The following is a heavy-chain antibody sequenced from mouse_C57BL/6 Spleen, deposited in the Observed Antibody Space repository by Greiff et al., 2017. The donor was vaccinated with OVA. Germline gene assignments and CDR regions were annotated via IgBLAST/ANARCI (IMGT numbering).Heavy chain of an antibody. CDR3: ARRDSYYFDY. CDR2: IYPGDGDT. CDR1: GYAFSSYW. D-gene: IGHD2-12*01. J-gene: IGHJ2*01. V-gene: IGHV1-80*01. Sequence: VQLQQSGAELVKPGASVKISCKASGYAFSSYWMNLVKQRPGKGLEWIGQIYPGDGDTNYNGKFKGKATLTADKSSSTAYMQLSSLTSEDSAVYFCARRDSYYFDYWGQGTTLTVSS.